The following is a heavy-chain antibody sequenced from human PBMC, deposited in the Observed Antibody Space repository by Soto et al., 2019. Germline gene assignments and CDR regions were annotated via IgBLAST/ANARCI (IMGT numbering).Heavy chain of an antibody. CDR1: GDTFTDYY. Sequence: QVQLVQSGAEVKKPGTSVKVSCKASGDTFTDYYIHWVRQAPGQRLEWMGTVNPSGGHTTYAQHCLGRMTMTRDTSTSTLYMELTSLTSKDTAVYYCARGGHVVVVTAALDFWGQGTLVTVSS. D-gene: IGHD2-21*02. CDR3: ARGGHVVVVTAALDF. CDR2: VNPSGGHT. V-gene: IGHV1-46*01. J-gene: IGHJ4*02.